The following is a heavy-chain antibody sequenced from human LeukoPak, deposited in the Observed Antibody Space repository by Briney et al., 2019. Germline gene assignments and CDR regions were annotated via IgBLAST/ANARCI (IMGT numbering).Heavy chain of an antibody. Sequence: GGSLRLSCAASGFTVSSNYMSWVRQAPGKGLEWVSVIYSGGSTYYADSVKGRFTISRDNSKNTLYLQMNSLRVEDTAVYYCARDFATVTTSNFDYWGQGTLVTVSS. J-gene: IGHJ4*02. CDR3: ARDFATVTTSNFDY. CDR2: IYSGGST. V-gene: IGHV3-53*01. CDR1: GFTVSSNY. D-gene: IGHD4-17*01.